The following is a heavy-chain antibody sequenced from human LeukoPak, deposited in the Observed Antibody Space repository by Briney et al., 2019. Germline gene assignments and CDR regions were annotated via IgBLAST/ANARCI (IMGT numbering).Heavy chain of an antibody. CDR3: ARVGIAAAGGWFDP. Sequence: GGSRRFSCAASGFTFSSFAMNWVRQAPGKGLEWVSGISFVGGSTYYADSVKGRFTISRDNSKDTLYLQMSSLRAEGTAVYYCARVGIAAAGGWFDPWGQGTLVTVSS. V-gene: IGHV3-23*01. CDR2: ISFVGGST. J-gene: IGHJ5*02. CDR1: GFTFSSFA. D-gene: IGHD6-13*01.